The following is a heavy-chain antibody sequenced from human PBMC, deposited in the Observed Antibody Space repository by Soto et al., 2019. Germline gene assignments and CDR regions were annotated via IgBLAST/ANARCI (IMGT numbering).Heavy chain of an antibody. J-gene: IGHJ5*02. V-gene: IGHV3-48*03. CDR3: TAIVVVTAGSGWFDP. CDR2: ISSSGSTI. D-gene: IGHD2-21*02. Sequence: GGSLRLSCAASGFTFSSYEMNWVRQAPGKGLEWVSYISSSGSTIYYADSVKGRFTISRDNAKNSLYLQMNSLRAEDTAVYYCTAIVVVTAGSGWFDPWGHGTLVTVSS. CDR1: GFTFSSYE.